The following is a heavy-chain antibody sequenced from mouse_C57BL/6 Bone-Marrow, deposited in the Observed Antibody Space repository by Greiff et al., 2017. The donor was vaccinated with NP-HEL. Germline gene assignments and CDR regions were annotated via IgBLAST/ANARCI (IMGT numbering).Heavy chain of an antibody. CDR3: ATTGTGY. D-gene: IGHD4-1*02. V-gene: IGHV5-17*01. CDR1: GFTFSDYG. CDR2: ISSGSSTI. Sequence: EVMLVESGGGLVKPGGSLKLSCAASGFTFSDYGMHWVRQAPEKGLEWVAYISSGSSTIYYVDTLKGRFIISRDNAKNTLFLQMTSLRSEDTAMYYCATTGTGYWGQGTTLTVAS. J-gene: IGHJ2*01.